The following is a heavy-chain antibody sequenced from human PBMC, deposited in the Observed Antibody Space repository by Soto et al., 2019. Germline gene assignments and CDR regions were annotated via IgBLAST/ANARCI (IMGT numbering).Heavy chain of an antibody. D-gene: IGHD2-15*01. CDR2: ISISSSTL. Sequence: EVQLVESGGGLVQPGGSLRLSCAASGFTFSSYSMNWVRQAPGKGLEWVSYISISSSTLYYADSVKGRFTISRDNAKNRLYLQMNRLRAEDTAVYYCASQVTVVVGASGFAMWGQGTMVTVSS. V-gene: IGHV3-48*01. CDR3: ASQVTVVVGASGFAM. J-gene: IGHJ3*02. CDR1: GFTFSSYS.